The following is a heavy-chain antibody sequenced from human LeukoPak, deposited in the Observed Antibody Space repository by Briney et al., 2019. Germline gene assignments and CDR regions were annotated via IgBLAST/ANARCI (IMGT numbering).Heavy chain of an antibody. D-gene: IGHD3-3*01. CDR2: ISTYNGNT. J-gene: IGHJ5*02. Sequence: GALVKVSCKASDYTFTKYGLSWVRQTPGQGLEWMGWISTYNGNTIYAQNLQGRVTMTTDTSTSTAYMELRSLRSDDTAVYYCARTPRYDFWSGYSNWFDPWGQGTLVTVSS. CDR1: DYTFTKYG. CDR3: ARTPRYDFWSGYSNWFDP. V-gene: IGHV1-18*01.